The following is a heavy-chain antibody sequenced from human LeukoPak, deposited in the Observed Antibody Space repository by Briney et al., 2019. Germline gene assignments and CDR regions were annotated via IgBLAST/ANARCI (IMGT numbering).Heavy chain of an antibody. CDR3: ARHYYDSSGSVY. Sequence: PGGSLRLSCAASGFTFSSYSMNWVRQAPGKGLEWVSSISSSSSYIYYADSVKGRFTISRDNSKNTLYLQMNSLRAEDTAVYYCARHYYDSSGSVYWGQGTLVTVSS. J-gene: IGHJ4*02. CDR1: GFTFSSYS. V-gene: IGHV3-21*04. CDR2: ISSSSSYI. D-gene: IGHD3-22*01.